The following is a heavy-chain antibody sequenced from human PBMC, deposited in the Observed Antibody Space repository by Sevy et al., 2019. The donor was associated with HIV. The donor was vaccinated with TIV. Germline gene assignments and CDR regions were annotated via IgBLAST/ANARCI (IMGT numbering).Heavy chain of an antibody. CDR2: LNAGNGNT. D-gene: IGHD1-26*01. CDR3: AREGYSGSPRNWFDP. J-gene: IGHJ5*02. Sequence: ASVKVSCKASGYTLTSYAMHWVRQAPGQRLEWMGWLNAGNGNTKYSQKFQGRVTITRDKSASTAYMELRSLRSEDTAVYYCAREGYSGSPRNWFDPWGQGTLVTVSS. CDR1: GYTLTSYA. V-gene: IGHV1-3*01.